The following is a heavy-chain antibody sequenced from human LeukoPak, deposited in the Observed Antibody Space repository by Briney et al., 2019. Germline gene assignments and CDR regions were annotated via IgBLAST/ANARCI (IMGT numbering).Heavy chain of an antibody. CDR1: GYTFTSYD. V-gene: IGHV1-8*03. D-gene: IGHD2-15*01. J-gene: IGHJ3*02. Sequence: ASVKVSCKASGYTFTSYDINWVRQATGQGLEWMGWMNPNSGNTGYAQKFQGRVTITRNTSISTAYMELSSLRSEDTAVYYCAKRGYCRGGTCFSHDAFDIWGQGTMVTVSS. CDR2: MNPNSGNT. CDR3: AKRGYCRGGTCFSHDAFDI.